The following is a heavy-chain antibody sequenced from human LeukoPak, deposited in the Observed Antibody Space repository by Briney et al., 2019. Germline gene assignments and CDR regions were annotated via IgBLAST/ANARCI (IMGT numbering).Heavy chain of an antibody. CDR2: IYYSGST. CDR1: GGSISSYY. V-gene: IGHV4-59*01. Sequence: SETLSLTCTVSGGSISSYYWSWIRQPPGKGLEWIGYIYYSGSTNYNPSLKSRVTISVDTSKNQFSLKLSSVTAADTAVYYCARSPYVTMVRGVRFDPWGQGALVTVSS. CDR3: ARSPYVTMVRGVRFDP. J-gene: IGHJ5*02. D-gene: IGHD3-10*01.